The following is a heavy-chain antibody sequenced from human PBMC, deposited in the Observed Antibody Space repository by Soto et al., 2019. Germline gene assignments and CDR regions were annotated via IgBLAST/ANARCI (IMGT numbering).Heavy chain of an antibody. D-gene: IGHD3-10*01. CDR3: ARDDEYSGNGMDV. V-gene: IGHV3-33*01. CDR2: ILNDGSNR. J-gene: IGHJ6*02. Sequence: QVQLVESWGGVVQPGRSLRLSCAASEFTFSNYGMHWVRQAPGKGLEWVAVILNDGSNRYHADSVKDQFTISRDNSKNTLYLQMNSLRAEDTAVYYCARDDEYSGNGMDVWGQGTTVTVS. CDR1: EFTFSNYG.